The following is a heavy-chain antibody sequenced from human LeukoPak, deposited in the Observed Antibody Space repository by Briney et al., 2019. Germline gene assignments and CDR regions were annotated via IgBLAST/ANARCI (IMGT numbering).Heavy chain of an antibody. D-gene: IGHD3-10*01. J-gene: IGHJ6*04. Sequence: GASVEVSCKASGYTFTSYHMHWVRQAPGQGLEWMGIINPSGGSTSYAQKFQGGVTMTRDTSTSTVYMELSSLRSEDTAVYYCARDGTSYYYGSGSPHYYGMDVWAKGPRSPSPQ. V-gene: IGHV1-46*01. CDR3: ARDGTSYYYGSGSPHYYGMDV. CDR2: INPSGGST. CDR1: GYTFTSYH.